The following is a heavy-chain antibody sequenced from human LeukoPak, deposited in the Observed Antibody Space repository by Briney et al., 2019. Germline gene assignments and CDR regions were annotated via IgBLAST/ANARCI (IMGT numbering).Heavy chain of an antibody. CDR1: GFTFGSYA. CDR3: AKEGPRGLAFDI. V-gene: IGHV3-23*01. J-gene: IGHJ3*02. CDR2: ISGSGDST. Sequence: GGSLRLSCAASGFTFGSYAMSWVRQPPGKGLEWVSGISGSGDSTYYADSVKGQFAISRDNSKNTLYLQMNSLRAEDTAVYYCAKEGPRGLAFDIWGQGTMVTVSS.